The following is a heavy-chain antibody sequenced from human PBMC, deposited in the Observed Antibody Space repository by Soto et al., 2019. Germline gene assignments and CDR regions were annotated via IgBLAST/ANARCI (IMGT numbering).Heavy chain of an antibody. CDR2: IWYDGSNK. V-gene: IGHV3-33*01. J-gene: IGHJ6*02. CDR1: GFTFSSYG. CDR3: ARDPIPIGMDV. Sequence: QPGGSLRLSCAASGFTFSSYGMHWVRQAPGKGLEWVAVIWYDGSNKYYADSVKGRFTISRDNSKNTLYLQMNSLRAEDTAVYYCARDPIPIGMDVWGQGTTVTVSS. D-gene: IGHD2-2*02.